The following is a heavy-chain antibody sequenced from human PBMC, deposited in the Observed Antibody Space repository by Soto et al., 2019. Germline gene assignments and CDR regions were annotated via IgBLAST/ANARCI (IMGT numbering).Heavy chain of an antibody. V-gene: IGHV1-18*01. CDR3: ARERTIFGVVIYRDDAFDI. D-gene: IGHD3-3*01. J-gene: IGHJ3*02. Sequence: SVKVSCKASGGTFTSYGISWVRQAPGQGLEWMGWISAYNGNTNYAQKLQGRVTMTTDTSTSTAYMELRSLRSDDTAVYYCARERTIFGVVIYRDDAFDIWGQGTMVTVSS. CDR2: ISAYNGNT. CDR1: GGTFTSYG.